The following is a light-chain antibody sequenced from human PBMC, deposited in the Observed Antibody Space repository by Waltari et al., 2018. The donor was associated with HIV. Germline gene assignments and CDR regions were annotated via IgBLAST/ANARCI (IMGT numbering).Light chain of an antibody. CDR2: RNN. CDR3: AAWDDSLSAYV. CDR1: SSNIGINY. Sequence: QSVLTQPPSASGTPGQRVTISCSGSSSNIGINYVYWHQQLPGTAPKLLMYRNNQRPSGGPDRFSGSKSGTSASLAISGLRSEDEAEYYCAAWDDSLSAYVFGSGTKVTVL. J-gene: IGLJ1*01. V-gene: IGLV1-47*01.